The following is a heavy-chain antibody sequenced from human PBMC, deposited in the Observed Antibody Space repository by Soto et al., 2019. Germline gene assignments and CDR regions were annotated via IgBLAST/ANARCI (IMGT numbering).Heavy chain of an antibody. D-gene: IGHD2-15*01. CDR2: IWYDGSNK. V-gene: IGHV3-33*01. Sequence: QVQLVESGGGVVQPGRSLRLSCAASGFTFSSYGMHWVRQAPGKGLEWVAVIWYDGSNKYYADSVKGRFTISRDNSKNTLYLQMNSLRAEDTAVYYCARVENCSGGSCYLDIWGQGTMVTVSS. J-gene: IGHJ3*02. CDR3: ARVENCSGGSCYLDI. CDR1: GFTFSSYG.